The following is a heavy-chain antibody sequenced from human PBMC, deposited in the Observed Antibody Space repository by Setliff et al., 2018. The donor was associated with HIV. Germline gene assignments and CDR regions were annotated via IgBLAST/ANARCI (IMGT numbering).Heavy chain of an antibody. CDR3: AYSGRQLRGPYFDF. Sequence: ESGPRCEPTQTLTLTCTFSGLSLSTSGVGVGWIRQSPGKALEWLAFIYWNNNKHYSTSLKSRLTVTKDTSKNRVVFTMTNMDPVDTATYYCAYSGRQLRGPYFDFWGQGTPVTVSS. V-gene: IGHV2-5*01. J-gene: IGHJ4*02. D-gene: IGHD1-1*01. CDR1: GLSLSTSGVG. CDR2: IYWNNNK.